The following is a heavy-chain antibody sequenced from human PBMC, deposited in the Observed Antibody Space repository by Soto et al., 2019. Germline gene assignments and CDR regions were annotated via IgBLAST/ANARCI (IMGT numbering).Heavy chain of an antibody. CDR2: IYYSGST. CDR3: ARDPSGSYFWSWFDP. Sequence: SETLSLTCTVSGGSISSSSYYWGWIRQPPGKGLEWIGSIYYSGSTYYNPSLKSRVTISVDTSKNQFSLKLSSVTAADTAVYYCARDPSGSYFWSWFDPWGQGTLVTVSS. J-gene: IGHJ5*02. V-gene: IGHV4-39*02. D-gene: IGHD1-26*01. CDR1: GGSISSSSYY.